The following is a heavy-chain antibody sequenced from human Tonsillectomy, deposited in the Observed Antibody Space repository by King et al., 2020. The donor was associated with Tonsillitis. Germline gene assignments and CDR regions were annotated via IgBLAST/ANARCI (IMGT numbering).Heavy chain of an antibody. J-gene: IGHJ4*02. CDR1: GFTFSNAL. CDR2: IKSKSDAGTT. CDR3: ATGIVVVPAAPYY. V-gene: IGHV3-15*07. Sequence: VQLVESGGGLVKPGGSLRLSCAASGFTFSNALMNWVRQAPGKGLEWVGRIKSKSDAGTTDYAAPVKGRITISRDDSKNTLYLQMNSLKTEDTAVYYCATGIVVVPAAPYYWGQGTLVTVSS. D-gene: IGHD2-15*01.